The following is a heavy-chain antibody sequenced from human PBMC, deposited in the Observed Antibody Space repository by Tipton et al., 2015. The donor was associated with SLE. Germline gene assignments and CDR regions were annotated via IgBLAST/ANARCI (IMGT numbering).Heavy chain of an antibody. J-gene: IGHJ6*02. V-gene: IGHV4-39*01. CDR3: ARPGLAANYYYYYGMDV. Sequence: LRLSCTVSGGSISSSSYYWGWIRQPPGKGLEWIGSTYYSGSTHYNPSLKSRVTISVDTSKNQFSLTLSSVTAAHTAVYYCARPGLAANYYYYYGMDVWGPGP. CDR1: GGSISSSSYY. CDR2: TYYSGST. D-gene: IGHD3-10*01.